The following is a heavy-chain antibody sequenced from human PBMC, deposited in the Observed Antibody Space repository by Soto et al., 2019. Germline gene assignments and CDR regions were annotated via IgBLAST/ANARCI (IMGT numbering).Heavy chain of an antibody. CDR3: ISSWGDHRSFDY. CDR2: IRNRANSYTT. V-gene: IGHV3-72*01. D-gene: IGHD2-21*02. Sequence: GGSLRLSCAASGFTINDHYMDWVRQAPGTGLEWVGRIRNRANSYTTEYAASVKGRFTVSRDDSKNSVYLQMNNLKTEDTAVYFCISSWGDHRSFDYWGQGTLVTVSS. J-gene: IGHJ4*02. CDR1: GFTINDHY.